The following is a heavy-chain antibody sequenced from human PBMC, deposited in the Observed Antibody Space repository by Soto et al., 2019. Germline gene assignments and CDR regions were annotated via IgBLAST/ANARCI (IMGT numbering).Heavy chain of an antibody. Sequence: EVQLVESGGGLVQPGGSLRLSCAASGFTFSDHYMDWVRQAPGKGLEWVGRIRNKANSYITEYAASVRGRFTISRDDSQNSLYLQMNSQKSEDTAMYYCAGERALLWSGELLNEYYFDYWGQGTLVTVSS. J-gene: IGHJ4*02. D-gene: IGHD3-10*01. CDR1: GFTFSDHY. CDR2: IRNKANSYIT. CDR3: AGERALLWSGELLNEYYFDY. V-gene: IGHV3-72*01.